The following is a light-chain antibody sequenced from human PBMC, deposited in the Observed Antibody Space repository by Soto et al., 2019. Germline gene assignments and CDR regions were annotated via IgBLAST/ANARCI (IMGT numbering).Light chain of an antibody. CDR3: SSYTSSSTLYV. V-gene: IGLV2-14*01. CDR1: SSDVGSYTY. J-gene: IGLJ1*01. Sequence: QSVLTHPASLSGSPRQSITISCTGASSDVGSYTYVSWYQQHPGKAPKLMIYEVNNRPSGVSNRFSGSKSGNTASLTISGLQAEDEADYYCSSYTSSSTLYVFGTGTKVTGL. CDR2: EVN.